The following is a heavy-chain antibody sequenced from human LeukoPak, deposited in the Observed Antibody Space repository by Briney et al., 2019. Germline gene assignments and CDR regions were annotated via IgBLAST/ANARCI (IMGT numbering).Heavy chain of an antibody. Sequence: GGSLRLSCAVSGFTFSSYTMNWVRQAPGKGLEWVSNIRSDTSTYADSVKGRFTIFRDDAKNSLYLQMNSLRDEDTAVYYCARDKDFAFDYWGQGSLVTVSS. CDR3: ARDKDFAFDY. CDR2: IRSDTST. V-gene: IGHV3-48*02. CDR1: GFTFSSYT. J-gene: IGHJ4*02.